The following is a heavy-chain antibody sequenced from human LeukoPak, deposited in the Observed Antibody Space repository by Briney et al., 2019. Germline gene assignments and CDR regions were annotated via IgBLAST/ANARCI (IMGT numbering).Heavy chain of an antibody. Sequence: GGSLRLSCAASGFTFSIYGMSWVRQAPGKGLEWVSAISGSGGSTYYADSVKGRFTISRDNSKNTLYLQMNSLRAEDTAVYYCAKEPYSSSWNLFDYWGQGTLVTVSS. CDR2: ISGSGGST. CDR3: AKEPYSSSWNLFDY. J-gene: IGHJ4*02. V-gene: IGHV3-23*01. D-gene: IGHD6-13*01. CDR1: GFTFSIYG.